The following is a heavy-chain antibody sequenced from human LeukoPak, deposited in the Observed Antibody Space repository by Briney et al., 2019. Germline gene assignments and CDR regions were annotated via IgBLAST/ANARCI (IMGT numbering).Heavy chain of an antibody. D-gene: IGHD3-22*01. V-gene: IGHV5-51*01. CDR1: GDSFTSYW. CDR3: ARHSYYYNCSGYPYYFDY. CDR2: IYPGDSDT. Sequence: GESLQISCKGSGDSFTSYWIGRVRQMPGKGLEWMAIIYPGDSDTRYSPSFQGQVTISANKSITTAYLQWSSLKASDTAMYYCARHSYYYNCSGYPYYFDYWGQGTLVTVSS. J-gene: IGHJ4*02.